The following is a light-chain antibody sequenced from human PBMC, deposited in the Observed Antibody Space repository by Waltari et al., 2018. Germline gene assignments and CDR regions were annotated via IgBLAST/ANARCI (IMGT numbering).Light chain of an antibody. J-gene: IGLJ2*01. V-gene: IGLV2-14*03. Sequence: QSALTQPASVSGSPGQSITISCTGTSSDVGGYNYVSRYQQHPGKAPKLMIYDVTTRPSGVSNRFSGSKSGNTASLTISGLQPEDEADYYCTSYVSSSTPVVIGGGTKLTVL. CDR1: SSDVGGYNY. CDR3: TSYVSSSTPVV. CDR2: DVT.